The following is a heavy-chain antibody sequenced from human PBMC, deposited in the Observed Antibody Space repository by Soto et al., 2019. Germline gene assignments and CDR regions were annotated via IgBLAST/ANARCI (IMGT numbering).Heavy chain of an antibody. CDR2: IYYSGST. CDR3: ARGRSSGLRFYYYGMAV. D-gene: IGHD3-10*01. J-gene: IGHJ6*02. CDR1: GGSISSYY. Sequence: PSETLSLTCTVSGGSISSYYWSWIRQPPGKGLEWIGYIYYSGSTNYNPSLKSRVTISVDTSKNQFSLKLTSVIAADTAVYYCARGRSSGLRFYYYGMAVWGHGTTVTVSS. V-gene: IGHV4-59*01.